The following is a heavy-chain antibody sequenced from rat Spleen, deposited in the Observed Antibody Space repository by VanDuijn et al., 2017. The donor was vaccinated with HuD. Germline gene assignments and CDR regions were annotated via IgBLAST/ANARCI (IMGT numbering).Heavy chain of an antibody. Sequence: EVQLAESGGGLVQPGRSLKLSCAASGFTFSDYYMAWVRQAPTKGLEWVASIITGGGNTYYPDSMKGRFTISRDNTKSTLYLQVDGLTSEDTASYYCTRRETSFDYWGQGVMVIVSS. J-gene: IGHJ2*01. CDR1: GFTFSDYY. CDR2: IITGGGNT. CDR3: TRRETSFDY. V-gene: IGHV5-25*01.